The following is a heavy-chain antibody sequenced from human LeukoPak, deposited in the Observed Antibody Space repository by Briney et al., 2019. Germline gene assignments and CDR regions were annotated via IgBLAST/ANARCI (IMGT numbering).Heavy chain of an antibody. V-gene: IGHV4-59*01. Sequence: KSSGTLSLTCTVSGDSLSGYYWSWIRQPPGKGPEWIGNIYYSGTTNYNPSLKSRVTISVDTSKNQFSLKLTSVTAADTAVYYCARDGGIPYYFDFWGQGTLVTVSS. CDR3: ARDGGIPYYFDF. CDR2: IYYSGTT. D-gene: IGHD3-16*01. CDR1: GDSLSGYY. J-gene: IGHJ4*02.